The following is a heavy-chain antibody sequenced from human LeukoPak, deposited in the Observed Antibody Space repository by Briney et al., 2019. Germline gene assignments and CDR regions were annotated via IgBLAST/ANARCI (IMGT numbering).Heavy chain of an antibody. D-gene: IGHD3-10*01. J-gene: IGHJ6*03. Sequence: ASVKVSCKASGGTFSSYAISWVRQAPGQGLEWMGGIIPIFGTANYAQKFQGRVTITADKSTSTAYMELSSLRSEDTAVYYCARSVWDNRGVNDGYYYYYMDVWGKGTTVTVSS. V-gene: IGHV1-69*06. CDR1: GGTFSSYA. CDR3: ARSVWDNRGVNDGYYYYYMDV. CDR2: IIPIFGTA.